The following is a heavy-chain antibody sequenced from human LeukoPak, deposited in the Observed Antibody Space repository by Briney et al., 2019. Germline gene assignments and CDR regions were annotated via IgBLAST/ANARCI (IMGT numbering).Heavy chain of an antibody. CDR3: ARDLDGSGSYYTDY. CDR2: IRVYNGNP. V-gene: IGHV1-18*01. Sequence: ASVKVSCKASVYTFSGYGINWVRQAPGQGLEWMGWIRVYNGNPNYAQRFQGRVTMTTDTSTSTAYMELRSLRSDDTAVYYCARDLDGSGSYYTDYWGQGTLVTVSS. CDR1: VYTFSGYG. D-gene: IGHD3-10*01. J-gene: IGHJ4*02.